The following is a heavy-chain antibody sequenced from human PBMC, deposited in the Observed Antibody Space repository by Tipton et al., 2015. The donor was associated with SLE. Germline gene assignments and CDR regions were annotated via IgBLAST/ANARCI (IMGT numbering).Heavy chain of an antibody. CDR2: IRSDGGNT. CDR3: ARYCRGGNCNGYYFDY. V-gene: IGHV3-30*02. CDR1: GFTFSRYG. D-gene: IGHD2-15*01. Sequence: SLRLSCAAAGFTFSRYGLHWVRQAPGKGLGWVAFIRSDGGNTYYGNAVKGRVTISTDNSKNTLYLQMNSLRAEDTAVYYCARYCRGGNCNGYYFDYWGQGTLVTVSS. J-gene: IGHJ4*02.